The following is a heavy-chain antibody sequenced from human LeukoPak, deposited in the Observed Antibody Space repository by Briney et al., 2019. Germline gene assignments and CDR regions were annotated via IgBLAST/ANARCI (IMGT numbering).Heavy chain of an antibody. V-gene: IGHV3-66*01. CDR1: GFTFSSYW. D-gene: IGHD4-17*01. Sequence: GGSLRLSCAASGFTFSSYWMSWVRQAPGKGLEWVSVIYSGGRTYYADSVKGRFTISRDNSKNTLYLQMNSLRVADTAVYYCASRTVGDYPYFDHWGQGTLVIVSS. CDR2: IYSGGRT. CDR3: ASRTVGDYPYFDH. J-gene: IGHJ4*02.